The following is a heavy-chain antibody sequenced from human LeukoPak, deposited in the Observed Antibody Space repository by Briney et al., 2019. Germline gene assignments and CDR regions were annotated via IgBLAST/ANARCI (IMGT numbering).Heavy chain of an antibody. V-gene: IGHV4-59*12. Sequence: KPSETLSLTCTVSGGSISSYYWSWIRQPPGKGLEWIGYIYYSGSTNYNPSLKSRVTMSVDTSKNQFSLKLSSVTAVDTAVYYCARKHRWNGLYFDYWGQGTLVTVSS. CDR3: ARKHRWNGLYFDY. J-gene: IGHJ4*02. CDR1: GGSISSYY. D-gene: IGHD1-1*01. CDR2: IYYSGST.